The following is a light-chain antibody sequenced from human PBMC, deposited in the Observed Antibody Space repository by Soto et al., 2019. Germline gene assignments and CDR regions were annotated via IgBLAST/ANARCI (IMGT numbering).Light chain of an antibody. CDR1: QTISSW. V-gene: IGKV1-5*03. CDR3: QQYNSYPLT. J-gene: IGKJ4*01. Sequence: DIPMTQSPSTLSASVGDRVTITCRDSQTISSWLAWYQQKPGRAPNLLIYKASSLESGVPSRFSGSGSGTEFTLTINSLRPDDYATYYCQQYNSYPLTFGGGTKVEIK. CDR2: KAS.